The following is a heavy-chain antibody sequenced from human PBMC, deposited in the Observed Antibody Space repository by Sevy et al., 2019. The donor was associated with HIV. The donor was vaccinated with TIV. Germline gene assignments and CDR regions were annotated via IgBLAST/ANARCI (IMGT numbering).Heavy chain of an antibody. V-gene: IGHV3-21*01. Sequence: GGSLRLSCAASGFTFRSYSMHWVRQAPGKVLEWVSSISGLSNYIYYADSMKGRFSISRDNAKNPLYLQMISLRAEDTAVFYCARAVPATDAFDIWGQGTLVTVSS. J-gene: IGHJ3*02. CDR3: ARAVPATDAFDI. CDR2: ISGLSNYI. D-gene: IGHD6-19*01. CDR1: GFTFRSYS.